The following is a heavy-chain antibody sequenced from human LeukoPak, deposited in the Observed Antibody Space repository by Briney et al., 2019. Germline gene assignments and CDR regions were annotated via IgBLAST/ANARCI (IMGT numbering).Heavy chain of an antibody. CDR1: GGSISSYY. CDR3: ARAVRWFGELSHFDY. CDR2: IYYSGIT. J-gene: IGHJ4*02. Sequence: SETLSLTCTVSGGSISSYYWSWIRQPPGKGLEWIGYIYYSGITNYNPSLKSRVTISVDTSKNQFSLKLSSVTAADTAVYYCARAVRWFGELSHFDYWGQGTLVTVSS. V-gene: IGHV4-59*08. D-gene: IGHD3-10*01.